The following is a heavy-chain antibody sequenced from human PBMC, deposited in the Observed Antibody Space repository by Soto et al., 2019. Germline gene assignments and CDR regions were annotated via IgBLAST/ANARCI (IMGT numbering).Heavy chain of an antibody. Sequence: VGSLRLSCAASGFTFSSYSMNWVRQAPGKGLEWVSSISSSSSYIYYADSVKGRFTISRDNAKNSLYLQMNSLRAEDTAVYYCARERMVRGVGNGMDVWGQGTTVTVSS. D-gene: IGHD3-10*01. CDR2: ISSSSSYI. CDR1: GFTFSSYS. V-gene: IGHV3-21*01. CDR3: ARERMVRGVGNGMDV. J-gene: IGHJ6*02.